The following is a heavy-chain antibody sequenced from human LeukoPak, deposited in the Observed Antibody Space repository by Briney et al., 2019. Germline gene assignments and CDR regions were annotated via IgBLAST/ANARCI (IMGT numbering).Heavy chain of an antibody. V-gene: IGHV4-39*01. Sequence: PSETLSLTCSVSGDSISSKSYYWGWIRQSPGKGLDYIGSFYESGDAYYNPSLKSRLTISGDTSKNQFYLKLTSVTVADTAVYYCARHPLEFEYTSGPTLLSSYFDNWGQGTLVTVAS. CDR3: ARHPLEFEYTSGPTLLSSYFDN. CDR2: FYESGDA. J-gene: IGHJ4*02. D-gene: IGHD1-1*01. CDR1: GDSISSKSYY.